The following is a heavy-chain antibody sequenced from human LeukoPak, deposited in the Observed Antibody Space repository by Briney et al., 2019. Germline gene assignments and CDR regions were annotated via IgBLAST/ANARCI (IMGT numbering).Heavy chain of an antibody. Sequence: GGSLRLSCAASGFTFSTYWMHWVRQAPGKGLVWVSSINSDGSSTSYADSVRGRFTISRDNAKNSLYLQMNSLRAEDTAVYYCARGYGRHDYWGQGTLVTVSS. D-gene: IGHD4-17*01. J-gene: IGHJ4*02. CDR2: INSDGSST. V-gene: IGHV3-74*01. CDR3: ARGYGRHDY. CDR1: GFTFSTYW.